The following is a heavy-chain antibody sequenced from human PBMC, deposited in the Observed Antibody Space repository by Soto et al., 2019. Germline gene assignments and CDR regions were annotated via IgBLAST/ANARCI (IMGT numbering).Heavy chain of an antibody. V-gene: IGHV1-18*01. J-gene: IGHJ4*02. D-gene: IGHD3-16*01. CDR3: ANFGFKEAPREN. CDR2: ISAYNGNT. Sequence: ASLKVACKTSCYTYTSYGISWVRQDPGQGLEWMGWISAYNGNTNYAQKLQGRVTMTTDTSTSTAYMELRSLRSDDTAVYYCANFGFKEAPRENWGQGTLVTVSS. CDR1: CYTYTSYG.